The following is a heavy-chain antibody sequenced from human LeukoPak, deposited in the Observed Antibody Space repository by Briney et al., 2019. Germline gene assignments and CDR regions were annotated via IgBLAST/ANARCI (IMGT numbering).Heavy chain of an antibody. D-gene: IGHD3-22*01. Sequence: ASVKVSCKASGYTFTGYYMHWVRQAPGQGLEWMGWINPNSGGTNYAQKFQGRVTMTRDTSISTAYMELSRLRSDDMAVYYCASFFYYDSSGYWPRGNDAFDIWGQGTMVTVSS. CDR1: GYTFTGYY. CDR3: ASFFYYDSSGYWPRGNDAFDI. V-gene: IGHV1-2*02. J-gene: IGHJ3*02. CDR2: INPNSGGT.